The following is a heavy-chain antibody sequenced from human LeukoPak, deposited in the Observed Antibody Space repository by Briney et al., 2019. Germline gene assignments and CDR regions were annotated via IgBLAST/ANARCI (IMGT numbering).Heavy chain of an antibody. V-gene: IGHV3-21*01. CDR2: ISSSSSYI. CDR1: GFTFSSYS. CDR3: ASWAAVAGTGGDY. Sequence: GGSLRLSCAASGFTFSSYSMNWVRHAPGKGLEWVSSISSSSSYIYYADSVKGRFTISRDNAKNSLYLQMNSLRAEDTAVYYCASWAAVAGTGGDYWGQGTLVTVSS. D-gene: IGHD6-19*01. J-gene: IGHJ4*02.